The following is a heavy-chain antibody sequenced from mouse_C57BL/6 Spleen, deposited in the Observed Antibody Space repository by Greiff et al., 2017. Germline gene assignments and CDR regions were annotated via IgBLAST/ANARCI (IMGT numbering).Heavy chain of an antibody. CDR2: IDPEDGDT. CDR3: TNDRYYYGSSPVSY. Sequence: EVQLQQSGAELVRPGASVKLSCTASGFNIKDYYMHWVKQRPEQGLEWIGRIDPEDGDTEYAPKFQGKATMTADTSSNPAYLQLSSLTSEDTAVYSCTNDRYYYGSSPVSYWGQGTLVTVSA. V-gene: IGHV14-1*01. CDR1: GFNIKDYY. J-gene: IGHJ3*01. D-gene: IGHD1-1*01.